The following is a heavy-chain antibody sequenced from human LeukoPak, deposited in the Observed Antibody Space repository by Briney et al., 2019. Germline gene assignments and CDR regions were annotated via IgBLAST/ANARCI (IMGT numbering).Heavy chain of an antibody. CDR1: GYSFTNYY. V-gene: IGHV1-46*01. Sequence: ASVKVSCKASGYSFTNYYIHWVRQAPGQGLEWMGTINPSGGSTSYAQKFQGRVTMTRDTSTSTAYMELRSLRSDDTAVYYCARSGRFITRNELELEQYYYYYYMDVWGKGTTVTVSS. CDR3: ARSGRFITRNELELEQYYYYYYMDV. J-gene: IGHJ6*03. D-gene: IGHD1-7*01. CDR2: INPSGGST.